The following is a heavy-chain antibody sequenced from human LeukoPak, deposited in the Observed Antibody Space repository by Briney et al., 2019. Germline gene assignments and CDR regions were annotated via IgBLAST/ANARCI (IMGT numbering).Heavy chain of an antibody. CDR1: GFTFSSYA. CDR2: ISSSGSTI. J-gene: IGHJ3*02. Sequence: AGGSLRLSCAASGFTFSSYAMSWVRQAPGKGLEWVSYISSSGSTIYYANSVKGRFTISRDNAKNSLYLQMNSLRAEDTAVYYCARGGGYSYLYAFDIWGQGTMVTVSS. V-gene: IGHV3-48*04. D-gene: IGHD5-18*01. CDR3: ARGGGYSYLYAFDI.